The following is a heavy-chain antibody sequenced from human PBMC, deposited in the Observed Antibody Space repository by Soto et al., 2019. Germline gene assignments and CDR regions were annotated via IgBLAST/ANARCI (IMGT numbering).Heavy chain of an antibody. CDR1: GYTFITYD. Sequence: ASVKVSCKASGYTFITYDINWVRQATGQGLEWMGWMNPSNGNAGYAQKFQGRLTMTRNTSISTAYMELSSLRSDDTAVYFCARRKERSGPNYFDSCGQASLITXS. CDR3: ARRKERSGPNYFDS. CDR2: MNPSNGNA. J-gene: IGHJ4*02. V-gene: IGHV1-8*01. D-gene: IGHD6-25*01.